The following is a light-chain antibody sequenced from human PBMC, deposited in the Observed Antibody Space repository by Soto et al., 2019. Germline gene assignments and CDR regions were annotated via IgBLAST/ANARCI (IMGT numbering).Light chain of an antibody. J-gene: IGKJ1*01. CDR3: QQYNSYLWT. CDR1: QSISSW. CDR2: KAS. V-gene: IGKV1-5*03. Sequence: DIQLTQSPSTLSASVRDSVNITCRASQSISSWLAWYQQKPGKAPKLLIYKASSLESGVPSRFSGSGSGTEFTLTISSLQPDDFATYYCQQYNSYLWTFGQGTKVDIK.